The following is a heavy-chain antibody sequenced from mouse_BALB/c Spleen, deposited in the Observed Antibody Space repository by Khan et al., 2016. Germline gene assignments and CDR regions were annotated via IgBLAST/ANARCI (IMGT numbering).Heavy chain of an antibody. CDR1: GDSITSGF. V-gene: IGHV3-8*02. J-gene: IGHJ4*01. CDR3: ARIYGDFYYAIDC. Sequence: EVKLLESGPSLVKPSQTLSLTCSVTGDSITSGFWNWIRKFPGNKLEYMGYISYSGRTYYNPSLKSRISITRDTSKNQYYLQLNSVTTEDTATYYCARIYGDFYYAIDCWGQGTSVNVST. CDR2: ISYSGRT. D-gene: IGHD2-13*01.